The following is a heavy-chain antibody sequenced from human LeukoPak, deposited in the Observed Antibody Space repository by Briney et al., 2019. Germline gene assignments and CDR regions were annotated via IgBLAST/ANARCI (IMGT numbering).Heavy chain of an antibody. J-gene: IGHJ3*02. CDR1: GYTFARYG. D-gene: IGHD3-22*01. V-gene: IGHV1-18*01. CDR3: ARDIMYYDSSGYYYLYAFDI. Sequence: ASVRVSCKASGYTFARYGISWVRQAPGQGLEGMGWISAYNGDTNYAQKFQGRVTMTTDTSTSTAYMELRSLSSDDTAVYYCARDIMYYDSSGYYYLYAFDIWGQGTMVSVSS. CDR2: ISAYNGDT.